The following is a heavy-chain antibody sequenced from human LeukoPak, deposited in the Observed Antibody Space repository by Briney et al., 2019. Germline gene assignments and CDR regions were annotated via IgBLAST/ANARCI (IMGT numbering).Heavy chain of an antibody. CDR3: ARDSYSYGSRSLDY. V-gene: IGHV4-31*03. D-gene: IGHD5-18*01. CDR2: IYYSGST. J-gene: IGHJ4*02. Sequence: PSETLSLTCTVSSGSISSGGYYWSWIRQHPGKGLEWIGYIYYSGSTYYNPSLKSRVTISVDTSKNQFSLKLSSVTAADTAVYYCARDSYSYGSRSLDYWGQGTLVTVSS. CDR1: SGSISSGGYY.